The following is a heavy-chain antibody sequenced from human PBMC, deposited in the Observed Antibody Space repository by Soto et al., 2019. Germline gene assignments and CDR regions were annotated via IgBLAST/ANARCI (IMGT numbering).Heavy chain of an antibody. D-gene: IGHD3-22*01. CDR3: ARDQVVVITSHWFDP. Sequence: GASVKVSCKASGYTFTSYGISWVRQAPGQGLEWMGWTSAYNGNTNYAQKLQGRVTMTTDTSTSTAYMELRSLRSDDTAVYYCARDQVVVITSHWFDPWGQGTLVTVSS. CDR1: GYTFTSYG. CDR2: TSAYNGNT. V-gene: IGHV1-18*01. J-gene: IGHJ5*02.